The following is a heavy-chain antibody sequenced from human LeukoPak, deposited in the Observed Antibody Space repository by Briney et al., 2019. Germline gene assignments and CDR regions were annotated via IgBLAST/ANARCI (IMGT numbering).Heavy chain of an antibody. Sequence: PGGSLRLSCAASGFTVSSNYMSWVRQAPGKGLEWVSVIYSGGSTYYADSVKGRFTISRGNSKNTLYLQMNSLRAEDTAVYYCARAYGSGSYGVDYWGQGTLVTVSS. D-gene: IGHD3-10*01. V-gene: IGHV3-53*01. CDR3: ARAYGSGSYGVDY. J-gene: IGHJ4*02. CDR1: GFTVSSNY. CDR2: IYSGGST.